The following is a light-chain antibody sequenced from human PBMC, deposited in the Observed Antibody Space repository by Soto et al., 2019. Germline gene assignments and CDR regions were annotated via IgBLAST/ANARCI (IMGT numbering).Light chain of an antibody. CDR2: GAS. CDR3: QQYRNWPRT. V-gene: IGKV3-15*01. CDR1: QSVYNN. J-gene: IGKJ1*01. Sequence: EIVLTQSPGTLSLSPGERSTLSCRASQSVYNNLAWYQQKPGQAPRLLIYGASTRATGIPARFSGRGSGTEFTLTISSLQSEDYAVYYCQQYRNWPRTFGQGTKVDIK.